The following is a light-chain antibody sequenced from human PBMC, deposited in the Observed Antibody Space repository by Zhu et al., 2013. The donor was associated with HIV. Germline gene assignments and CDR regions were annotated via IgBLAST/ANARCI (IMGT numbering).Light chain of an antibody. CDR2: GAS. Sequence: EIVVTQSPATLSVSPGERATLSCRASQSVSSNLAWYQQKPGQAPRVLIYGASSRASGVPDRFTGSGSGTDFTLTIAGVEPEDFAVYHCQQYGTSFSFGPGTIVDIK. CDR1: QSVSSN. V-gene: IGKV3-20*01. CDR3: QQYGTSFS. J-gene: IGKJ3*01.